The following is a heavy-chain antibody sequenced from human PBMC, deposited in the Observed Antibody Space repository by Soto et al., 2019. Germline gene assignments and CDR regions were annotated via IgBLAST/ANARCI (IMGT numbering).Heavy chain of an antibody. CDR2: IFWDDDK. CDR3: ARRPVPVTSTPSNWFDP. Sequence: QITLKESGPTLVKPTQTLTLTCSVSGFSLNTPGVGVGWIRQPPGKALEWLALIFWDDDKRYSPSLKRRLTISKDDSINHVVLTLTNMDPVDTGTYYCARRPVPVTSTPSNWFDPWGQGTQVIVSS. CDR1: GFSLNTPGVG. V-gene: IGHV2-5*02. D-gene: IGHD1-1*01. J-gene: IGHJ5*02.